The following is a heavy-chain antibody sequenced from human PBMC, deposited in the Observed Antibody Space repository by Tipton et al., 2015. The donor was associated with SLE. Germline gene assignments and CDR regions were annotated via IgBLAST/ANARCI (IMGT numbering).Heavy chain of an antibody. J-gene: IGHJ4*02. CDR3: ARKGRGGYYYDSSGYRNYFDY. CDR2: IYYSGST. Sequence: LRLSCTVSGGSISSGGYYWSWIRQHPGKGLEWIGYIYYSGSTYYNPSLKSRVTISVDTSKNQFSLKLSSVTAADTAVYYCARKGRGGYYYDSSGYRNYFDYWGQGTLVTVSS. CDR1: GGSISSGGYY. D-gene: IGHD3-22*01. V-gene: IGHV4-31*03.